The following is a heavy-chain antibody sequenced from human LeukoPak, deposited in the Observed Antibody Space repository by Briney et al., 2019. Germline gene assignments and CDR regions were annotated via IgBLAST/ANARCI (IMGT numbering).Heavy chain of an antibody. Sequence: PGGSLTLSCAASGFTFSSYSMNWVRQAPGKGLEWVSSISSSSSYIYYADSVKGRFTISRDNAKNSLYLQMNSLRAEDTAVYYCAREARLGELSPSGYWGQGTLVTVSS. CDR3: AREARLGELSPSGY. CDR1: GFTFSSYS. D-gene: IGHD3-16*02. CDR2: ISSSSSYI. J-gene: IGHJ4*02. V-gene: IGHV3-21*01.